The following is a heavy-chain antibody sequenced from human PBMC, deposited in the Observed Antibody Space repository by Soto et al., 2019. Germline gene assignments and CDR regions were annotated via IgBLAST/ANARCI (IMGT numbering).Heavy chain of an antibody. CDR1: GYTLTELS. J-gene: IGHJ5*02. V-gene: IGHV1-24*01. CDR2: FDPEDGET. D-gene: IGHD3-10*01. CDR3: ATQVYYGSGSGFDP. Sequence: GASVKVSCKVSGYTLTELSMHWVRQAPGKGLEWMGGFDPEDGETIYAQKFQGRVTMTEDTSTDTACMELSSLRSEDTAVYYCATQVYYGSGSGFDPWGQGTLVTVSS.